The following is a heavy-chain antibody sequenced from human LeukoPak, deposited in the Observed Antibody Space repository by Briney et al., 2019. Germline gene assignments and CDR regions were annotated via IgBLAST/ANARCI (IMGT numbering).Heavy chain of an antibody. Sequence: PGGSLRLSCAASGFTFSTYAMSWVRQAPGKGLEWVSSISNSGANTYYADSVKGRFTISRDNSKNTLYLQMNSLRAEDTAIYYCAKGRGYPFFDYWGQGTLLTVSS. CDR1: GFTFSTYA. D-gene: IGHD5-12*01. CDR2: ISNSGANT. V-gene: IGHV3-23*01. CDR3: AKGRGYPFFDY. J-gene: IGHJ4*02.